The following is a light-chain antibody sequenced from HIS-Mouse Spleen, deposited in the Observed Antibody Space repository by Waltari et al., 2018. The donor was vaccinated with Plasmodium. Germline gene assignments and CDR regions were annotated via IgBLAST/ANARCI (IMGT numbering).Light chain of an antibody. V-gene: IGLV3-19*01. J-gene: IGLJ2*01. CDR3: NSRDSSGNHLV. CDR1: SLRSYY. Sequence: SSELTQYPAVSVALGQTVRITCQGDSLRSYYASWDQQKPGQAPVLVIYGKNNRPSGIPDRFSGSSSGNTASLTITGAQAEDEADYYCNSRDSSGNHLVFGGGTKLTVL. CDR2: GKN.